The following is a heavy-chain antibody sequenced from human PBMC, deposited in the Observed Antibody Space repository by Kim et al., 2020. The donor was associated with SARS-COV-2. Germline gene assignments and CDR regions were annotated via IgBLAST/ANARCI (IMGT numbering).Heavy chain of an antibody. J-gene: IGHJ4*02. V-gene: IGHV1-18*01. CDR3: ARDDSLSADY. D-gene: IGHD3-22*01. Sequence: GNTNYAQKLQGRVTMTTDTSTSTAYMELRSLRSDDTAVYYCARDDSLSADYWGQGTLVTVSS. CDR2: GNT.